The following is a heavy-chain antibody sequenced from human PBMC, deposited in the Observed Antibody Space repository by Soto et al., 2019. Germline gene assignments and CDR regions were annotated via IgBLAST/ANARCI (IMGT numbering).Heavy chain of an antibody. CDR3: ARDFGALEVPAAWPKDHYYYYGMDV. J-gene: IGHJ6*02. V-gene: IGHV3-30-3*01. CDR1: GFTFSSYA. CDR2: ISYDGSNK. D-gene: IGHD2-2*01. Sequence: GGSLRLSCAASGFTFSSYAMHWVRQAPGKGLEWVAVISYDGSNKYYADSVKGRFTISRDNSKNTLYLQMNSLRAEDTAVYYCARDFGALEVPAAWPKDHYYYYGMDVWGQGTTVTVSS.